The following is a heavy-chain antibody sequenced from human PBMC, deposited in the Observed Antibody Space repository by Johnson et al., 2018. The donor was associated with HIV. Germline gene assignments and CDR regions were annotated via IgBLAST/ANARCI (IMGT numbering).Heavy chain of an antibody. CDR1: GFTFDDYG. J-gene: IGHJ3*02. CDR2: INWNGAST. Sequence: VHLVESGGGLVQPGGSLKLSCAASGFTFDDYGMSWVRQAPGKGLEWVSGINWNGASTGYPDSVKGRFTISRDNAKNSLYLQMNSLRAEDTALYYCARDRGAIAAAVNDAFDIWGQGTMVTVSS. D-gene: IGHD6-13*01. V-gene: IGHV3-20*04. CDR3: ARDRGAIAAAVNDAFDI.